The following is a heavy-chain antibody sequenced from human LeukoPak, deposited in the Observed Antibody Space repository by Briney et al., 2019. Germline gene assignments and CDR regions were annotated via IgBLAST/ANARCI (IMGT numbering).Heavy chain of an antibody. CDR3: ARVGYSGFEPLFDH. J-gene: IGHJ4*02. D-gene: IGHD5-12*01. V-gene: IGHV3-11*01. CDR2: ISSSGTTI. CDR1: GFTFSDYY. Sequence: GGSLRLSCAASGFTFSDYYMSYIRQAPGKGLEWVSYISSSGTTIYYADSVKGRFTISRDNAKNSLSLQMNSLRAEDTALYYCARVGYSGFEPLFDHWGQGTLVTVPS.